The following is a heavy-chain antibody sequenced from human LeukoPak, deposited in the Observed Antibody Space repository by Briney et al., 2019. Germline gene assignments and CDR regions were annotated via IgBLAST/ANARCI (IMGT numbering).Heavy chain of an antibody. CDR1: GGSISSSSYY. CDR2: IYYSGST. V-gene: IGHV4-39*07. Sequence: SETLSLTCTVSGGSISSSSYYWGWIRQPPGKGLEWIGSIYYSGSTYYNPSLKSRVTISVDTSKNQFSLKLSSVTAADTAVYYCARVRMGSSGYYPSYAFDIWGQGTVVTVSS. J-gene: IGHJ3*02. D-gene: IGHD3-22*01. CDR3: ARVRMGSSGYYPSYAFDI.